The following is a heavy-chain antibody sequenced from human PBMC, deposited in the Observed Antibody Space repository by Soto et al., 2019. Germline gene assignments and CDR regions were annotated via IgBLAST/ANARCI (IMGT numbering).Heavy chain of an antibody. CDR3: ASDSHCDGSNCPTGGIDM. Sequence: EESLKISCKGSGYGSSIHWVAWLRQMPGKGLEWVGIIYPGNSNTMYSPSFQGQVTISADTALSTTYLQWDTLKPSDTAIYFCASDSHCDGSNCPTGGIDMSGQG. CDR1: GYGSSIHW. D-gene: IGHD2-15*01. V-gene: IGHV5-51*01. J-gene: IGHJ3*02. CDR2: IYPGNSNT.